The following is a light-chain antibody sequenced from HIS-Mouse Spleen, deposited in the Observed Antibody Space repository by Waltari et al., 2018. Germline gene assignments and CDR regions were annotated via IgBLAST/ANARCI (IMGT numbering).Light chain of an antibody. CDR2: DVS. CDR3: SSYTSSSTWV. Sequence: QSALTQPASVSGSPGQSITIPCTGTSSNVGGYHYFSWYQQHPGKAPKLMIYDVSNRPSWVSNRFSGSKAGNTASLTISGLQAEDEADYYCSSYTSSSTWVFGGGTKLTVL. V-gene: IGLV2-14*03. CDR1: SSNVGGYHY. J-gene: IGLJ3*02.